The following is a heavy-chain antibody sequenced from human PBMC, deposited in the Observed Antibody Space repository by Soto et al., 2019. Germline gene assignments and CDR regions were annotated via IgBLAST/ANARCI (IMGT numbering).Heavy chain of an antibody. J-gene: IGHJ5*02. V-gene: IGHV3-48*01. CDR1: GFTFSSYS. D-gene: IGHD6-13*01. CDR3: ARHPERIAEIGWFDP. Sequence: EVQLVESGRGLVQPGGSLRLSCAASGFTFSSYSMNWVRQAPGKGLEWVSYISSSSSTIYYADSVKGRFTISRDNAKNSLYLQMNSLRAEDTAVYYCARHPERIAEIGWFDPWGQGTLVIVSS. CDR2: ISSSSSTI.